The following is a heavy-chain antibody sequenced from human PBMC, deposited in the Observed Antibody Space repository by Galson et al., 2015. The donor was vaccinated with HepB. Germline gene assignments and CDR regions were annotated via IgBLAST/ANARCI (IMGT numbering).Heavy chain of an antibody. D-gene: IGHD2-8*02. Sequence: SLRLSCAGSGFSFSDVYMNWVRQAPGKGLEWVGRIKSYSDGGRVDYAAPVRGRFTISRDDSKNRLYLQMNSLKPEDTAVYYCTTDVYYSTYWSWLDPWGQGALVTVSS. CDR2: IKSYSDGGRV. CDR1: GFSFSDVY. V-gene: IGHV3-15*07. J-gene: IGHJ5*02. CDR3: TTDVYYSTYWSWLDP.